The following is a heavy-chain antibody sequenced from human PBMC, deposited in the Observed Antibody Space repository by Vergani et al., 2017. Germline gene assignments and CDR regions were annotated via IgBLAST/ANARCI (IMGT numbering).Heavy chain of an antibody. CDR1: GGSFSGYY. Sequence: QVQLQQWGAGLSKPSETLSLTCAVYGGSFSGYYWSWIRQPPGKGLEWIGEINHSGSTNYNPSLKSRVTISVDTSKNQFSLKLSSVTAADTAVYYCARSRRYNWNLDYWGQGTLVTVSS. V-gene: IGHV4-34*01. CDR2: INHSGST. D-gene: IGHD1-20*01. J-gene: IGHJ4*02. CDR3: ARSRRYNWNLDY.